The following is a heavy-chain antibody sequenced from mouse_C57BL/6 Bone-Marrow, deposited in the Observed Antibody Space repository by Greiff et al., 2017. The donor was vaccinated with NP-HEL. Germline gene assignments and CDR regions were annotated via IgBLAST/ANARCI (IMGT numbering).Heavy chain of an antibody. Sequence: QVQLQQSGPELVKPGASVKISCKASGYAFSSSWMNWVKQRPGKGLEWIGRIYPGDGDTNYNGKFKGKATLTADKSSSTAYMQLSSLTSEDSAVYFCARSGDGNYVIMDYWGQGTSVTVSS. J-gene: IGHJ4*01. CDR2: IYPGDGDT. CDR3: ARSGDGNYVIMDY. D-gene: IGHD2-1*01. V-gene: IGHV1-82*01. CDR1: GYAFSSSW.